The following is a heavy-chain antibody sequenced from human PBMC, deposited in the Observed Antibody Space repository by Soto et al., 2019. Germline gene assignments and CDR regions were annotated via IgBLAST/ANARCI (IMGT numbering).Heavy chain of an antibody. CDR3: VGTGTTDDF. Sequence: VQLQGSGPGLLKPSQTLSLTCTVSGASVNTGDYYWSYIRQPPGKGLEWLGYIFYSGDIYYNPSLKSRATISLNTSRNQFSLTLTSVTDADTALYYCVGTGTTDDFWGQGTLVTVSS. CDR2: IFYSGDI. V-gene: IGHV4-30-4*01. J-gene: IGHJ1*01. CDR1: GASVNTGDYY. D-gene: IGHD1-7*01.